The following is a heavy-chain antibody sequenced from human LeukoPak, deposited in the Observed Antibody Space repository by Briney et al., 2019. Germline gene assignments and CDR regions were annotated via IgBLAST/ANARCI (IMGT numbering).Heavy chain of an antibody. CDR1: GFTFSNYW. CDR2: IKQDGSEK. J-gene: IGHJ4*02. CDR3: ARDSSDYGDYGFDY. Sequence: GGSLRLSCAASGFTFSNYWMSWVRQAPGKGLEWVANIKQDGSEKYYVDSVKGRFTISRDNAKNSLYLQMNSLRAEDTAVYYCARDSSDYGDYGFDYWGQGTLVTVSS. V-gene: IGHV3-7*01. D-gene: IGHD4-17*01.